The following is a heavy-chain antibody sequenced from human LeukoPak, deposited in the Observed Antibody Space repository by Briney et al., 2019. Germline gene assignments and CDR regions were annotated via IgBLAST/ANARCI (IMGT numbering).Heavy chain of an antibody. J-gene: IGHJ4*02. V-gene: IGHV3-30*07. CDR3: ARAVAGTWGFDY. Sequence: SNKYYADSVKGRFTISRDNSKNTLFVQMNSLRAEDTAVYYCARAVAGTWGFDYWGQGTLVTVSS. CDR2: SNK. D-gene: IGHD6-19*01.